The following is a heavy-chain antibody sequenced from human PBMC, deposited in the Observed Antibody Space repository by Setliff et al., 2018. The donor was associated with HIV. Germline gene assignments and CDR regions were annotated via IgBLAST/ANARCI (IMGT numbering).Heavy chain of an antibody. CDR3: ARGSYYYDSSGYYYYFDY. V-gene: IGHV4-4*08. Sequence: PSETLSLTCTVSGGSISSYYWSWIRQPPGKGLEWIGYIYTSGSTNYNPSLKSRVTISVDTSKNQFSLKLSSVTAADTAVYYCARGSYYYDSSGYYYYFDYWGQGTLVTVS. CDR1: GGSISSYY. J-gene: IGHJ4*02. CDR2: IYTSGST. D-gene: IGHD3-22*01.